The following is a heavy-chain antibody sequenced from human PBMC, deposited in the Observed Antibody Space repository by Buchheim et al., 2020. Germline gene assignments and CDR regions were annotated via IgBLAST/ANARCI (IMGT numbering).Heavy chain of an antibody. V-gene: IGHV1-2*04. CDR1: GYTFTGYY. D-gene: IGHD3-10*01. CDR2: INPNSGDT. J-gene: IGHJ4*01. CDR3: ARALAIRGHFDY. Sequence: QVQLVQSGAEVKKPGASVKVSCKASGYTFTGYYIHWVRQAPGQGLEWMGWINPNSGDTNYAQKFQGWVTMTRDPSITTAYMELSRLRSADTAVYYCARALAIRGHFDYWGHGTL.